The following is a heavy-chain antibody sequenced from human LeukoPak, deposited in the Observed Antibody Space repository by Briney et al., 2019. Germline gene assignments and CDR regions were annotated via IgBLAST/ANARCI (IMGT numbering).Heavy chain of an antibody. CDR3: ARDGYSNGYYYYDS. Sequence: GGSPRLSCAASGFTVSSKYMTWVRQAPGKGLEWVSVIYAGGATYYADSVKGRFAISRDNSKDTVYLQMNSLRAEDTAVYYCARDGYSNGYYYYDSWGQGTLVTVSS. D-gene: IGHD3-22*01. V-gene: IGHV3-53*01. CDR2: IYAGGAT. CDR1: GFTVSSKY. J-gene: IGHJ4*02.